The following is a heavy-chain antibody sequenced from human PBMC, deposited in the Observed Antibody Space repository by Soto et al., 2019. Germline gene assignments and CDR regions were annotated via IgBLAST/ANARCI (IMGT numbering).Heavy chain of an antibody. J-gene: IGHJ1*01. V-gene: IGHV1-69*13. CDR2: IIPISGTA. D-gene: IGHD2-15*01. Sequence: SVKVSCKASGGTFSSYAISWVRQAPGQGLEWMGGIIPISGTANYAQKFQGRVTITADESTSTAYMELSSLRSEDTAVYYCATSLDCSPSFESYCYHQDLYDFWAQGTLVIVSS. CDR3: ATSLDCSPSFESYCYHQDLYDF. CDR1: GGTFSSYA.